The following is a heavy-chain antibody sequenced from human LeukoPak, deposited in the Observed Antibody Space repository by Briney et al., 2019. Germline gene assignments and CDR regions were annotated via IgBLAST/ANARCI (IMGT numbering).Heavy chain of an antibody. D-gene: IGHD3-9*01. Sequence: GGSLRLSCAASGFTFSGYWMHWVRQAPGKGLVWVSRINSDGSITSYADSVKGRFTISRDNTKNTLYMQMNSLRDEDTAVYYCARDNDWAFDYWGQGTLVTVSS. V-gene: IGHV3-74*01. CDR2: INSDGSIT. CDR3: ARDNDWAFDY. CDR1: GFTFSGYW. J-gene: IGHJ4*02.